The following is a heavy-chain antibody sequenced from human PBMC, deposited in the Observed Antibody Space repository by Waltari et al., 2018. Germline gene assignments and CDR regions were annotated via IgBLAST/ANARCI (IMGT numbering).Heavy chain of an antibody. D-gene: IGHD4-17*01. Sequence: QLHLQESGPGLVKPSETLSLTCSVSGGSIASSSYWGWIRQSPGKGLEWIGSLHDSGRPHDNPALEGRVTLSIYTSNNQFSLSLKSVTASDTAVYYCARAPHEVNFWTTVTPMYTWFDPWGQGTLVTVSS. V-gene: IGHV4-39*01. J-gene: IGHJ5*02. CDR2: LHDSGRP. CDR3: ARAPHEVNFWTTVTPMYTWFDP. CDR1: GGSIASSSY.